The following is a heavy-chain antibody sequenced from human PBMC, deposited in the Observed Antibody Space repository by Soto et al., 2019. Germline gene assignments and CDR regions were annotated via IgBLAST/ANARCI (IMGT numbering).Heavy chain of an antibody. CDR1: ASIFKAHG. Sequence: QVQLVESGGGVVQPGGSLSLSCEASASIFKAHGLHWVRQPPGKGLEWVAIIRYDGSDEHYGDSVEGRFTISRDNSKNMLYLQMNSLRAEDTAVYYCARDGVGATTFFGFLDYWGQGTLVTVSS. CDR3: ARDGVGATTFFGFLDY. V-gene: IGHV3-33*08. J-gene: IGHJ4*02. D-gene: IGHD1-26*01. CDR2: IRYDGSDE.